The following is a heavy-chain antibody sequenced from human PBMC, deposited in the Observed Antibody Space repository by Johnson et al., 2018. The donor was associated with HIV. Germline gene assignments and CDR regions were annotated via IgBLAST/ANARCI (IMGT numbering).Heavy chain of an antibody. CDR1: GFTFSNVW. CDR2: IKRKSDGETT. Sequence: VQLVESGGGLVKPGGSLRLSCVASGFTFSNVWMTWVRQAPGKGLEWVGRIKRKSDGETTDYAAPVKGRFTISRDDSKNTLYLQMNSLTTEDTAVYYCTTAIVIDAFDIWGQGTMVTVSS. J-gene: IGHJ3*02. CDR3: TTAIVIDAFDI. V-gene: IGHV3-15*01. D-gene: IGHD3-16*02.